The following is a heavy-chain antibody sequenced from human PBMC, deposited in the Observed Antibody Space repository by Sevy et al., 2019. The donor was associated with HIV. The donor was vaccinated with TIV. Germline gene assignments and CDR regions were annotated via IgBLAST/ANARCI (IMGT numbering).Heavy chain of an antibody. V-gene: IGHV3-23*01. D-gene: IGHD4-17*01. CDR1: GFTFSSSA. CDR2: ISGSGDST. J-gene: IGHJ5*02. Sequence: GGSLRLSCVASGFTFSSSAMSWVRQAPGKGLEWVSTISGSGDSTYFADSVKGRFTNSRDNSKNTLYLQMDSLRAEGTAVYYCAKGPDYGDYVGWIDPWGQGTLVTVSS. CDR3: AKGPDYGDYVGWIDP.